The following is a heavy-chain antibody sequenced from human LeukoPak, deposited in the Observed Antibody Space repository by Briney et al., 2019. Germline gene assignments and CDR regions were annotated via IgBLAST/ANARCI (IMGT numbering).Heavy chain of an antibody. CDR3: ASSHCGGDCYSGNFDY. CDR2: ISSSSSYT. D-gene: IGHD2-21*02. CDR1: GFTFSDYY. J-gene: IGHJ4*02. Sequence: GGSLRLSCAASGFTFSDYYMSWIRQAPGKGLEWVSYISSSSSYTNYADSVKGRFTISRDNAKNSLYLQMNSLRAEDTAVYYCASSHCGGDCYSGNFDYWGQGTLVTVSS. V-gene: IGHV3-11*06.